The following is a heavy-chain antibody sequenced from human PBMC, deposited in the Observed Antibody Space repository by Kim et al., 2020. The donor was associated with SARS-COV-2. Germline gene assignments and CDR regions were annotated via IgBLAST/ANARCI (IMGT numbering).Heavy chain of an antibody. CDR2: IIPIFGTA. CDR3: AWGLLGSGSYGGAFDFFDY. V-gene: IGHV1-69*13. D-gene: IGHD1-26*01. CDR1: GGTFSSYA. Sequence: SVKVSCKASGGTFSSYAISWVRQAPGQGLEWMGGIIPIFGTANYAQKFQGRVTITADESTSTAYMELSSLRSEDTAVYYCAWGLLGSGSYGGAFDFFDYWGQGTLVTVSS. J-gene: IGHJ4*02.